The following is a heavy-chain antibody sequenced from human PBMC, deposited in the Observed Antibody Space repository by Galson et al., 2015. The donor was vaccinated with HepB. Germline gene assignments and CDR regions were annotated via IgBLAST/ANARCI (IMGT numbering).Heavy chain of an antibody. Sequence: SVKVSCKASGYTFTSYAMHWVRQAPGQRLEWMGWINAGNGNTKYSQKFQGRVTITRDTSASTAYMELSSLRSEDTAVYYCARSYGSSWYSKRFDPWGQGTLVTVSS. J-gene: IGHJ5*02. CDR3: ARSYGSSWYSKRFDP. D-gene: IGHD6-13*01. V-gene: IGHV1-3*01. CDR2: INAGNGNT. CDR1: GYTFTSYA.